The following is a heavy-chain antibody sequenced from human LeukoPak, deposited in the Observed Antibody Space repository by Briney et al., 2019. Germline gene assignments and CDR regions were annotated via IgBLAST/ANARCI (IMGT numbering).Heavy chain of an antibody. Sequence: GGSLRLTCAASGFTFSSYAMSWVRQAPGKGLEWVSGVSGNGEYTYYADSVKGRFTISRDNSKNTLYLQMNNLRAEGTAVYYCARVLREFFGSGTYVKSLDYWGQGTLVTVSS. V-gene: IGHV3-23*01. CDR2: VSGNGEYT. CDR1: GFTFSSYA. CDR3: ARVLREFFGSGTYVKSLDY. D-gene: IGHD3-10*01. J-gene: IGHJ4*02.